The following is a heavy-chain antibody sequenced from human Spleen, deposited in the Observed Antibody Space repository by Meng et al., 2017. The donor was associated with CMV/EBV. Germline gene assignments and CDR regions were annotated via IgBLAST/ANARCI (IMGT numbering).Heavy chain of an antibody. D-gene: IGHD3-22*01. V-gene: IGHV3-11*06. CDR3: ASWLYDSSGYY. Sequence: GESLKISCAASGFTFSDYYMSWIRQAPGKGLEWVSYISSSSSYISYADSVKGRFTISRDNAKSSLYLQMNSLRAEDTAVYYCASWLYDSSGYYWGQGTLVTVSS. J-gene: IGHJ4*02. CDR1: GFTFSDYY. CDR2: ISSSSSYI.